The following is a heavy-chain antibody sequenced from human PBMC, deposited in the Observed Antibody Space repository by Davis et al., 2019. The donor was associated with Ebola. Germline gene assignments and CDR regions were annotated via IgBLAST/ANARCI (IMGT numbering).Heavy chain of an antibody. CDR2: ISGSGGST. CDR3: AKQGSWNYWD. V-gene: IGHV3-23*01. CDR1: GFTFSSYA. J-gene: IGHJ4*02. D-gene: IGHD6-13*01. Sequence: PGGSLRLSCAASGFTFSSYAMSWVRQAPGKGLEWVSAISGSGGSTYYADSVKGRFTISRDNSKSTLYLQMSSLRDEDTAVYYCAKQGSWNYWDWGQGTLLTVSS.